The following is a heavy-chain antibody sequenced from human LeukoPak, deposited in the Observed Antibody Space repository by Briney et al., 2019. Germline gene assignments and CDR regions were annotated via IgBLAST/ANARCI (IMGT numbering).Heavy chain of an antibody. J-gene: IGHJ4*02. Sequence: KASQTLSLTCTVSGGSISSGGYYWSWIRQHPGKGLEWIAYIYYSGSTYYNPSLKSRVTISVDTSKNQFSLKLSSVTAADTAVYYCASVRAYYYDSSGYRFDYWGQGTLVTVSS. CDR3: ASVRAYYYDSSGYRFDY. CDR1: GGSISSGGYY. CDR2: IYYSGST. D-gene: IGHD3-22*01. V-gene: IGHV4-31*03.